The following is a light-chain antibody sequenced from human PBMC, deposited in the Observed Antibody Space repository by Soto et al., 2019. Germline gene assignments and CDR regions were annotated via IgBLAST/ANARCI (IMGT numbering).Light chain of an antibody. J-gene: IGLJ3*02. CDR1: SSNIGAGYD. CDR2: GNI. V-gene: IGLV1-40*01. CDR3: QSYDSSLSAWV. Sequence: QSVLTQPPSVSGAPGQRVTMSCTGSSSNIGAGYDVHWFQQLPGTAPRLLIYGNINRLSGVPARFSGSKSGTSASLAITGLQAEDEADYYCQSYDSSLSAWVFGGGTKLTVL.